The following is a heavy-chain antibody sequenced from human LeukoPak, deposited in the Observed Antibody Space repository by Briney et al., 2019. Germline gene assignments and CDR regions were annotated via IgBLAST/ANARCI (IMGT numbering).Heavy chain of an antibody. CDR2: ISYDGSNK. CDR3: AGSGGFDY. CDR1: GFTFSSYA. V-gene: IGHV3-30-3*01. J-gene: IGHJ4*02. D-gene: IGHD3-3*01. Sequence: PGRSLRLSCAASGFTFSSYAMHWVRQAPGKGLEWVAVISYDGSNKYYADSVKGRFTISRDDSKNTLYLQMNSLRAEDTAVYYCAGSGGFDYWGQGTLVIVSS.